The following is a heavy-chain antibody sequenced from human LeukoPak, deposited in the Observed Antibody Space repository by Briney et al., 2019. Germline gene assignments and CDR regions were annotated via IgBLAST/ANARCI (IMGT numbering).Heavy chain of an antibody. CDR1: GFTFSSYE. D-gene: IGHD6-13*01. J-gene: IGHJ4*02. V-gene: IGHV3-48*03. Sequence: GGSLRLSCAASGFTFSSYEMNWVRQAPGKGLEWVSYISSSGSTIYYADSVKGRFTISRDNAKNSLHLQMNSLRAEDTAVYYCASAPSGIASAGIDYWGQGTLVTVSS. CDR2: ISSSGSTI. CDR3: ASAPSGIASAGIDY.